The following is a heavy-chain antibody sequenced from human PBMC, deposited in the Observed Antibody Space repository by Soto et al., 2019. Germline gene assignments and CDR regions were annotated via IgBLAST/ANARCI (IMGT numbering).Heavy chain of an antibody. CDR3: ARGPRGLYHHDY. V-gene: IGHV3-23*01. Sequence: GGSLRLSCAASGFTFSSYAMSWVRQAPGKGLEWVSAISGSGGSTYYADSVKGRFTISRDNSKNTLYLQMNSLRADDTAVYYCARGPRGLYHHDYWGQGALVTVSS. J-gene: IGHJ4*02. CDR2: ISGSGGST. D-gene: IGHD2-2*01. CDR1: GFTFSSYA.